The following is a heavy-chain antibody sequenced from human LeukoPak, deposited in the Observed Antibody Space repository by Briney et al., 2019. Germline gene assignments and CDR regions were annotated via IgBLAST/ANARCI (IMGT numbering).Heavy chain of an antibody. J-gene: IGHJ6*04. CDR3: ARDRGSSTSSGYYYYGMDV. CDR2: ISYDGSNK. CDR1: GFTFSSYA. V-gene: IGHV3-30*04. Sequence: PGRSLRLSCAASGFTFSSYAMHWVRQAPGKGLEWVAVISYDGSNKYYADSVKGRFTISGDNSKNTLYLQMNSLRAEDTAVYYCARDRGSSTSSGYYYYGMDVWGKGTTVTVSS. D-gene: IGHD2-2*01.